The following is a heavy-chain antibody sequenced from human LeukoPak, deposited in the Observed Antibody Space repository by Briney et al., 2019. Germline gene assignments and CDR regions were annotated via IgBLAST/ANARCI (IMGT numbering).Heavy chain of an antibody. CDR1: GFTVSSNH. V-gene: IGHV3-66*01. D-gene: IGHD6-13*01. Sequence: GGSLRLSCAGSGFTVSSNHMSWVRQAPGKGLEWVSLIYNGGSTYYADSVKGRFSISRDNSKNTLFLQMNSLRAEDTAVYYCARRYSSSWYIDYWGQGTLVTVFS. J-gene: IGHJ4*02. CDR3: ARRYSSSWYIDY. CDR2: IYNGGST.